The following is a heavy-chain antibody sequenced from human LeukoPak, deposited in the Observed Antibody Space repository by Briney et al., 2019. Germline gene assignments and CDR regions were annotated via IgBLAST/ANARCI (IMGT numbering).Heavy chain of an antibody. CDR2: INSDGSST. CDR3: AREADSGGFDY. V-gene: IGHV3-74*01. D-gene: IGHD4/OR15-4a*01. J-gene: IGHJ4*02. CDR1: GFTVSSNF. Sequence: PGGSLRLSCAASGFTVSSNFMSWVRQAPGKGLVWVSRINSDGSSTSYADSVKGRFTISRDNAKNTLYLQMNSLRAEDTAVYYCAREADSGGFDYWGQGTLVTVSS.